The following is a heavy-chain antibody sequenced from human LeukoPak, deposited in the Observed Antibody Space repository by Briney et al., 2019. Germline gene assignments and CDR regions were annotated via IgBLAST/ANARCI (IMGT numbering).Heavy chain of an antibody. CDR1: GGSISSYY. CDR2: IYYSGST. J-gene: IGHJ4*02. V-gene: IGHV4-59*12. Sequence: PSETLSLTCTVSGGSISSYYWSWIRQPPGKGLEWIGYIYYSGSTNYNPSLKSRVTISVDTSKNQFSLKLSSVTAADTAVYYCAKDNPSHWRTVTRLDYWGQGTLVTVSS. CDR3: AKDNPSHWRTVTRLDY. D-gene: IGHD4-17*01.